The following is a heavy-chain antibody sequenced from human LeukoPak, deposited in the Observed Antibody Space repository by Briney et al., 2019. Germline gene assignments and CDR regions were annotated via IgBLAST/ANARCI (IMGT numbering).Heavy chain of an antibody. V-gene: IGHV4-4*07. J-gene: IGHJ4*02. CDR2: IYTSGST. D-gene: IGHD3-3*01. Sequence: SETLSLTCAVSGGSISSYYWSWVRQPAAKGLECIGRIYTSGSTNYNSSLKSQVTMSVDTSKNQFSLKLSSVTAADTAVYYCAREYDFWSGYYTDWGQGTLVTVSS. CDR3: AREYDFWSGYYTD. CDR1: GGSISSYY.